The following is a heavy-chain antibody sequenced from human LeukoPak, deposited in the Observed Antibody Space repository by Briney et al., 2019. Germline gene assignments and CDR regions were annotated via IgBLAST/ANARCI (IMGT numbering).Heavy chain of an antibody. CDR1: GFSFSSYG. D-gene: IGHD2-2*01. CDR2: IRYDGSNK. CDR3: ATEGYCSSTSCRSLLAARGYFQH. Sequence: GGSLRLSCAASGFSFSSYGMHWVRQAPGKGLEWVAFIRYDGSNKYYADSVKGRFTISRDNSKNTLYLQMNSLRAEDTAVYYCATEGYCSSTSCRSLLAARGYFQHWGQGTLVTVSS. V-gene: IGHV3-30*02. J-gene: IGHJ1*01.